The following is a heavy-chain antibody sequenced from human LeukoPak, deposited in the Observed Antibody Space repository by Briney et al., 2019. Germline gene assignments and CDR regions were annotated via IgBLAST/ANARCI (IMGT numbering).Heavy chain of an antibody. Sequence: AGGSLRLSCAASGFTFSSYWMHWVRQAPGKGLEWVAHIKLDGTEKYYVDSVKGRFTISRDNAKNSLYLQMNSLRAEDTAVYYCASDRFYFGVWGQGTLVTVSS. CDR2: IKLDGTEK. J-gene: IGHJ4*02. CDR1: GFTFSSYW. V-gene: IGHV3-7*05. D-gene: IGHD3-16*01. CDR3: ASDRFYFGV.